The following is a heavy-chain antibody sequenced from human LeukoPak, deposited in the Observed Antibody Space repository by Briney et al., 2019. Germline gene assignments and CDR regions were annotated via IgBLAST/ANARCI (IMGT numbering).Heavy chain of an antibody. D-gene: IGHD2-15*01. Sequence: SETLSLTCTVPGGSISSSYWSWLRQPPGKGLEWIGYIFYSGSTSYNPSLKSRVTISVGTSKNQFSLKLSSVTAADTAVYYCATLRYCSGGSCFPKYFQHWGQGTLVTVSS. CDR2: IFYSGST. V-gene: IGHV4-59*08. CDR3: ATLRYCSGGSCFPKYFQH. CDR1: GGSISSSY. J-gene: IGHJ1*01.